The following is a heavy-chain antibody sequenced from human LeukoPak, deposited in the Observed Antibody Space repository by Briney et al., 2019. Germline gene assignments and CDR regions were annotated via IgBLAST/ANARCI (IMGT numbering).Heavy chain of an antibody. CDR3: ARVSLTMVRGADNYMDV. Sequence: PGRSLRLSCAASGFTFSSYSMNSVRQAPGKGLEWVSSISSSSSYIYYADSVKGRFTSSRENAKNSLYLQMNSLRAEDTAVYYCARVSLTMVRGADNYMDVWDKGTTVTVSS. CDR2: ISSSSSYI. J-gene: IGHJ6*03. V-gene: IGHV3-21*01. D-gene: IGHD3-10*01. CDR1: GFTFSSYS.